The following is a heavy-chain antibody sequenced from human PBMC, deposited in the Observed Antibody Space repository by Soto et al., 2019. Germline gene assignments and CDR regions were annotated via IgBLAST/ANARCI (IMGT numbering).Heavy chain of an antibody. J-gene: IGHJ6*02. D-gene: IGHD6-6*01. CDR3: AKAMFSGSRSSWGHYYYYGMDV. CDR1: GFTFSSYA. V-gene: IGHV3-23*01. CDR2: ISGSGGST. Sequence: LRLSCAASGFTFSSYAMSWVRQAPGKGLEWVSAISGSGGSTYYADSVKGRFTISRDNSKNTLYLQMNSLRAEDTAVYYCAKAMFSGSRSSWGHYYYYGMDVWGQGTTVTVYS.